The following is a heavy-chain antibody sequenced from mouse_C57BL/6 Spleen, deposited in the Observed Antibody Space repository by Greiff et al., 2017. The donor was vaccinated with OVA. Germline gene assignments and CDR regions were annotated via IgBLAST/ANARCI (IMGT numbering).Heavy chain of an antibody. D-gene: IGHD3-3*01. Sequence: QVQLQQSGAELMKPGASVKLSCKATGYTFTGYWIEWVKQRPGHGLEWIGEILPGSGSTTYNEKFKGKATFTADTSSNTAYMQLSSLTTEDSAIYYCVRKTGWDYFDYWGQGTTLTVSS. CDR2: ILPGSGST. CDR3: VRKTGWDYFDY. CDR1: GYTFTGYW. J-gene: IGHJ2*01. V-gene: IGHV1-9*01.